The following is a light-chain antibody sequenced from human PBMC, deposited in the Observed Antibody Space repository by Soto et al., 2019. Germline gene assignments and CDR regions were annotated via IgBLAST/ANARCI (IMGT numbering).Light chain of an antibody. Sequence: EIVMKQSPATLYVSPGEGATLSCRASHSVDSNLAWYQQKPGQAPRLLIFGASTRATGIPTTFSGGGSGTDFTLTISSLQSEDLGLYFCHQYDKWPLTFGGGTKVEIK. J-gene: IGKJ4*01. CDR1: HSVDSN. V-gene: IGKV3D-15*01. CDR2: GAS. CDR3: HQYDKWPLT.